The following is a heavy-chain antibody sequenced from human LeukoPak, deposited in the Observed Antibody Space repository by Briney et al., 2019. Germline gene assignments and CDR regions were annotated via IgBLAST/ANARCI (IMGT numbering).Heavy chain of an antibody. CDR1: GFTFSRYA. CDR2: IINDGRDK. J-gene: IGHJ4*02. CDR3: ARGAAAGMPSLDY. Sequence: GRSLRLSCAASGFTFSRYAMYWVRQAPGKGLEWVAAIINDGRDKYQADSVEGRFTISRDNAKNSLYLQMNSLRAEDTAVYYCARGAAAGMPSLDYWGQGTLVTVSS. V-gene: IGHV3-30*03. D-gene: IGHD6-13*01.